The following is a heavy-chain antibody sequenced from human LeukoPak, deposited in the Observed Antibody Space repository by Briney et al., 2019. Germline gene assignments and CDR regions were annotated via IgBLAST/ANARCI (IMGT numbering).Heavy chain of an antibody. J-gene: IGHJ3*02. Sequence: GGPLRLSCAASGFTFSRYTMNWVRQAPGKGLEWVSYISSSSTIYYADSVKGRFTISRDNAKNSLYLQMNSLRAEDTAVYYCARPSGPAAFDIWGQGTMVTVSS. CDR3: ARPSGPAAFDI. V-gene: IGHV3-48*01. CDR2: ISSSSTI. CDR1: GFTFSRYT.